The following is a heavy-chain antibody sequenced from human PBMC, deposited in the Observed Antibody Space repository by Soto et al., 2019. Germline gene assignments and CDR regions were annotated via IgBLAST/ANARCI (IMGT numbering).Heavy chain of an antibody. CDR1: GGSIDTNLYY. J-gene: IGHJ5*02. CDR3: AGVQRSGYDLLIRFAP. Sequence: SETLSLTCTVSGGSIDTNLYYWSWIRQPPGRGLEWIGTIYYSGTTDYNPSLQSRVTLSVDTSKNQFSLTMSSVTAADTAVYYCAGVQRSGYDLLIRFAPWGQGTLVTVSS. CDR2: IYYSGTT. D-gene: IGHD5-12*01. V-gene: IGHV4-39*01.